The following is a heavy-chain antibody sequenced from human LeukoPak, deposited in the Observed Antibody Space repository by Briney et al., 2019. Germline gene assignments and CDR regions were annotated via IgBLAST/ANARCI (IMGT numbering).Heavy chain of an antibody. J-gene: IGHJ4*02. CDR1: GFTVSSNH. Sequence: GGSLRLSCAASGFTVSSNHMSWVRQAPGKGLEWVSLIYSDGSTYYADSVKGRFTISRDNSKNTLYLQMNSLRAEDTAVYYCARKYCSGGTCYTGILEYWGQGTLVTVS. CDR2: IYSDGST. V-gene: IGHV3-53*01. D-gene: IGHD2-15*01. CDR3: ARKYCSGGTCYTGILEY.